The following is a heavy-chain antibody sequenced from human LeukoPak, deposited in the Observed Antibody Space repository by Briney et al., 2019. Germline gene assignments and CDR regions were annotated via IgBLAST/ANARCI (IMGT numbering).Heavy chain of an antibody. CDR2: IRYDGSNK. CDR3: AKDVTDIIDAFDI. Sequence: GGSLRLSCTASGFTFSSYGMHWVRQAPGKGLEWVAFIRYDGSNKYYADSVKGRFTISRDNSKNTLYLQMNSLRAEDTAVYYCAKDVTDIIDAFDIWGKGTMVTVSS. D-gene: IGHD2-21*02. CDR1: GFTFSSYG. J-gene: IGHJ3*02. V-gene: IGHV3-30*02.